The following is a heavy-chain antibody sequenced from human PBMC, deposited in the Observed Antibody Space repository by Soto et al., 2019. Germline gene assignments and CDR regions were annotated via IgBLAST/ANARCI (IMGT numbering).Heavy chain of an antibody. CDR1: VYTFTSYD. V-gene: IGHV1-8*01. CDR2: MNPNSGNT. CDR3: ARSRYYYDSSGLYNWFDP. Sequence: SVKVSCKASVYTFTSYDINWVRQATGQGLEWMGWMNPNSGNTGYAQKFQGRVTMTRNTSISTAYMELSSLRSEDTAVYYCARSRYYYDSSGLYNWFDPWGQGTLVTASS. J-gene: IGHJ5*02. D-gene: IGHD3-22*01.